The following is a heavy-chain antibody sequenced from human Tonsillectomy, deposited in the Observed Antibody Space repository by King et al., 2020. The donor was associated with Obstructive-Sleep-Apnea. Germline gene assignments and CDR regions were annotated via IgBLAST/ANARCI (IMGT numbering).Heavy chain of an antibody. CDR3: ARSIECSGGSCYSGNFQH. D-gene: IGHD2-15*01. Sequence: VQLVESGGEVKKPGASVKVSCKASGYTFTSYGISWVRQAPGQGLEWIGWISAYNGNTNYAQKLQGRVTMTTDTTTSTGNMERGHLRSDDTAVYYCARSIECSGGSCYSGNFQHWGQGTLVTVSS. J-gene: IGHJ1*01. CDR2: ISAYNGNT. CDR1: GYTFTSYG. V-gene: IGHV1-18*04.